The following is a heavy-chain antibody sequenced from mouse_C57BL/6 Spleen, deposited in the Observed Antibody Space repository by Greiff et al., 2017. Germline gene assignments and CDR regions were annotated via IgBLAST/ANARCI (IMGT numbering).Heavy chain of an antibody. Sequence: VQLQQSGAELVKPGASVKLSCKASGYTFTSYWMHWVKQRPGQGLEWIGMIHPNSGSTNYNEKFKSKATLTVDKSSSTAYMQLSSLTSEDSAVYYCARELTTVVKSHYFDYWGQGTTLTVSS. CDR1: GYTFTSYW. V-gene: IGHV1-64*01. D-gene: IGHD1-1*01. CDR2: IHPNSGST. CDR3: ARELTTVVKSHYFDY. J-gene: IGHJ2*01.